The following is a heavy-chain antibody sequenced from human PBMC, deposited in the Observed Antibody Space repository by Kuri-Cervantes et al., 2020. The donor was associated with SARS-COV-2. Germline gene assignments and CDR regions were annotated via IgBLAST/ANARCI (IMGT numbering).Heavy chain of an antibody. CDR2: IKQDGSEK. Sequence: GGSLRLSCAASGFTFSSYWMSWVRQAQGKGLEWVANIKQDGSEKYYVDSVKGRFTISRDNAKNSLYLQMNSLRAEDTAVYYCARARGYCTNGVCYLWFDPWGQGTLVTVSS. CDR3: ARARGYCTNGVCYLWFDP. V-gene: IGHV3-7*03. D-gene: IGHD2-8*01. CDR1: GFTFSSYW. J-gene: IGHJ5*02.